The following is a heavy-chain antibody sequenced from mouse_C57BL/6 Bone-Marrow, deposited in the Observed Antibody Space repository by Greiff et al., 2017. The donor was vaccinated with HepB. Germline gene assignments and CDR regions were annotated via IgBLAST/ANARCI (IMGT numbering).Heavy chain of an antibody. V-gene: IGHV1-61*01. CDR1: GYTFTSYW. J-gene: IGHJ1*03. CDR3: ARGGFITTVVARDFDV. CDR2: IYPSDSET. Sequence: QVQLQQPGAELVRPGSSVKLSCKASGYTFTSYWMDWVKQRPGQGLEWIGNIYPSDSETHYNQKFKDKATLTVDKSSSTAYMQLSSLTSEDSAVYYCARGGFITTVVARDFDVWGTGTTVTVSS. D-gene: IGHD1-1*01.